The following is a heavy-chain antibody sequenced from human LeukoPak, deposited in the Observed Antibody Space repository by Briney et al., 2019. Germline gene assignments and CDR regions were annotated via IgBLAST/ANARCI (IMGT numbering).Heavy chain of an antibody. D-gene: IGHD3-10*01. CDR3: TTDRLLWFGELPDAFDI. CDR1: GFTFSNYD. J-gene: IGHJ3*02. CDR2: IRDSGDST. Sequence: GGSLRLSCAASGFTFSNYDMSWVRQTPGKGLEWVSGIRDSGDSTYYADSVKGRFTISRDNSKNTLYLQMNSLKTEDTAVYYCTTDRLLWFGELPDAFDIWGQGTMVTVSS. V-gene: IGHV3-23*01.